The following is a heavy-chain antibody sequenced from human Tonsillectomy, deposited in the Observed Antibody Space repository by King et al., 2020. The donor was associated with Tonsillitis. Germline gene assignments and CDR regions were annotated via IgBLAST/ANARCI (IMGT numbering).Heavy chain of an antibody. J-gene: IGHJ6*02. Sequence: VQLVESGGGVVQPGGSLRLSCAASGFTFRNYGIHWVRQAPGKGLEWVAFIRYDGSDTYSADSVRGRFSISRDNSKNTLYLQMNSLRAEDTAVYYCAKEVAHSGYDRIGHYGYGMDVWGQGTTVTVSS. V-gene: IGHV3-30*02. CDR3: AKEVAHSGYDRIGHYGYGMDV. CDR1: GFTFRNYG. CDR2: IRYDGSDT. D-gene: IGHD5-12*01.